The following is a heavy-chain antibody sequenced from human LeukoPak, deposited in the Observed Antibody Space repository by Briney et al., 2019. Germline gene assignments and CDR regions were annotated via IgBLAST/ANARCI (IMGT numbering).Heavy chain of an antibody. CDR1: GYTFTGYY. V-gene: IGHV1-2*06. J-gene: IGHJ6*03. CDR3: ARDQKGYYYYYMDV. Sequence: ASVKVSCKASGYTFTGYYMHWVRQAPGQGLEWMGRINPNSGGTNYAQKFQGRVTMTRDTSISTAYMALSRLRSDDTAVYYCARDQKGYYYYYMDVWGKGTTVTVSS. CDR2: INPNSGGT.